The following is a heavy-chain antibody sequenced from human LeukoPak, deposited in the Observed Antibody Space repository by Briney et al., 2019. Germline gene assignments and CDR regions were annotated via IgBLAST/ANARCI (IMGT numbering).Heavy chain of an antibody. CDR1: GLTFTGVNY. CDR3: TRDRLSKWFDP. V-gene: IGHV1-2*02. J-gene: IGHJ5*02. Sequence: GASVKVSCKASGLTFTGVNYIHWVRQAPGQGPEWMGWINTNSGVTDYARKFQGRVTMTRDTSISTAYMELYRLTSDDTAIYYCTRDRLSKWFDPWGQGTLVTVSS. CDR2: INTNSGVT. D-gene: IGHD5-12*01.